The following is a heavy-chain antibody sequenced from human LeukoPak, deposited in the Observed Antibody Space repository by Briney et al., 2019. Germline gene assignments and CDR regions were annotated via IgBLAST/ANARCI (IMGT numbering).Heavy chain of an antibody. CDR1: GGSISSYY. V-gene: IGHV4-59*01. CDR3: ARWGGISAAAFDY. Sequence: SETLSLTCAVYGGSISSYYWSWIRQPPGKGLEWIGYIYYSGSTNYNPSLKSRVTISVDTSKNQFSLKLSSVTAADTAVYYCARWGGISAAAFDYWGQGTLVTVSS. CDR2: IYYSGST. J-gene: IGHJ4*02. D-gene: IGHD6-25*01.